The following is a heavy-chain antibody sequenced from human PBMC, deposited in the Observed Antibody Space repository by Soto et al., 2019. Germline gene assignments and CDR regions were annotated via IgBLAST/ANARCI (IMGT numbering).Heavy chain of an antibody. J-gene: IGHJ4*02. CDR1: GFTFSSYW. Sequence: EVQLVESGGGLVQPGGSLRLSCAASGFTFSSYWMHWVRQAPGKGLVWVSRINSDGSSTSYADSVKGRFTISRDNAKKTRYVQMNSLRAEATAVYYCARQWTNYNFLTGYFQYYFDYWGQGTLVTVSS. CDR3: ARQWTNYNFLTGYFQYYFDY. D-gene: IGHD3-9*01. CDR2: INSDGSST. V-gene: IGHV3-74*01.